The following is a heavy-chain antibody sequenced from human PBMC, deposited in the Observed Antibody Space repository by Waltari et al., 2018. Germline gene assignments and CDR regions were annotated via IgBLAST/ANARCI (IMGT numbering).Heavy chain of an antibody. V-gene: IGHV3-74*01. J-gene: IGHJ6*02. CDR1: GFTFSRYW. CDR3: ARMARKTYSSPVAGRDYYYGMDV. CDR2: SNSDGSDT. Sequence: EEQLVESGGGLIQPGESLRVSCAVSGFTFSRYWMNWVRQGPGRGRVWVARSNSDGSDTSYADSVKGRFTISRDNAKNTVYLQMKSLRVEDTAVYYCARMARKTYSSPVAGRDYYYGMDVWGLGTTVTVSS. D-gene: IGHD6-13*01.